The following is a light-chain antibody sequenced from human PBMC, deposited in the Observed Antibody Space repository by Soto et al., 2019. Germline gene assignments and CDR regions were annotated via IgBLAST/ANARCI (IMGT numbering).Light chain of an antibody. CDR3: QQRGNWPLT. CDR1: QSVGTN. CDR2: DAS. J-gene: IGKJ4*01. V-gene: IGKV3-11*01. Sequence: ERVMTQSPVTLSVSPGESVTLSCRASQSVGTNLAWYQQKPGQAPRLLIYDASNRATGIPARFSGSGSGTDFTLTISSLEPEDFAVYYCQQRGNWPLTFGGGTKVDIK.